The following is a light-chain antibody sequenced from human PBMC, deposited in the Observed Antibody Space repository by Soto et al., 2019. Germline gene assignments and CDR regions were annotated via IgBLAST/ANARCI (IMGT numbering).Light chain of an antibody. Sequence: QSALTQPPSASGSPGQSVTISCTGTSSDVGGYHYISWYQQHPGKAPKHMIFEVTKRPSGVPDRFSGAKSGNTAALTVSGLQAEDEADYYCSSYAGSNNWVFGGGTKLTVL. CDR3: SSYAGSNNWV. CDR1: SSDVGGYHY. V-gene: IGLV2-8*01. CDR2: EVT. J-gene: IGLJ3*02.